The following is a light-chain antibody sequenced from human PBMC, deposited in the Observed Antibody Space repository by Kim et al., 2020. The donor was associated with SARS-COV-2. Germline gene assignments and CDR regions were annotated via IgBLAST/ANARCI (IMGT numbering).Light chain of an antibody. CDR1: SSDLGGYTY. J-gene: IGLJ2*01. CDR2: DAT. Sequence: QSALAQPASVSGSPGQSITVFCTTTSSDLGGYTYVSWYQQQSGRAPKLLLYDATKRPPGVSTRFSGSRSGNTASLTISGLQPEDEAHYFCSSYTNTGTPSVTFGRGTQLTVL. CDR3: SSYTNTGTPSVT. V-gene: IGLV2-14*03.